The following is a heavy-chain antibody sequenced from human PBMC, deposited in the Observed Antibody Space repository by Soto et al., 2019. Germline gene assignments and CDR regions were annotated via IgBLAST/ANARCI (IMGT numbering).Heavy chain of an antibody. Sequence: EVQLVESGGGLVQPGGSLRLSCAASGFTFSSYSMNWVRQAPGKGLEWVSYISSSSSTIYYADSVKGRFTISRDNAKNSLYLQRNCLRGEDTAVYYCASEGYERGLNWFDPWGQGTLVTVSS. CDR1: GFTFSSYS. V-gene: IGHV3-48*01. J-gene: IGHJ5*02. CDR2: ISSSSSTI. D-gene: IGHD2-2*01. CDR3: ASEGYERGLNWFDP.